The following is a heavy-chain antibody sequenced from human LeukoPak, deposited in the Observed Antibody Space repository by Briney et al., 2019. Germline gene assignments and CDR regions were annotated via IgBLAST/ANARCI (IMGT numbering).Heavy chain of an antibody. J-gene: IGHJ4*02. Sequence: SGPTLVKPTQTLTLTCTFSGFSLSTRGVGVGWIRQPPGKALEWLALIYWSDDKRYSPSLKSRLTITKDTSKNQVVLTMTNMDPVDTATYYCAHRRASMVRGVIPPSPFDYWGQGTLVTVSS. V-gene: IGHV2-5*01. D-gene: IGHD3-10*01. CDR2: IYWSDDK. CDR3: AHRRASMVRGVIPPSPFDY. CDR1: GFSLSTRGVG.